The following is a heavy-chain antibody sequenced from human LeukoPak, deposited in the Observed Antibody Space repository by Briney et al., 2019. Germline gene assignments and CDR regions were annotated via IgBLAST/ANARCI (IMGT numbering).Heavy chain of an antibody. CDR1: GFTFSSYE. V-gene: IGHV3-48*03. D-gene: IGHD3-22*01. CDR2: ISSSGSTI. CDR3: AREPVAYYDSSFDY. Sequence: GGSLRLSRAASGFTFSSYEMNWVRQAPGKGLEWVSYISSSGSTIYYADSVKGRFTISRDNAKNSLYLQMNSLRAEDTAVYYCAREPVAYYDSSFDYWGQGTLVTVSS. J-gene: IGHJ4*02.